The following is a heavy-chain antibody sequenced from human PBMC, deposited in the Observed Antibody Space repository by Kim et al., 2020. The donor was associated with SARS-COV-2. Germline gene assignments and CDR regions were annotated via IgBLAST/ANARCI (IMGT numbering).Heavy chain of an antibody. CDR2: IFGTSL. CDR3: SLGRTYYWDY. Sequence: GGSLRLSCVGSGYTFSSHAMVWVRQAPGKGLEWVSAIFGTSLYYADSVKGRFTVSRDDSKNTMYLQMNSLRADDTAVYYCSLGRTYYWDYWAQGTWVTV. V-gene: IGHV3-23*01. CDR1: GYTFSSHA. J-gene: IGHJ4*02. D-gene: IGHD3-10*01.